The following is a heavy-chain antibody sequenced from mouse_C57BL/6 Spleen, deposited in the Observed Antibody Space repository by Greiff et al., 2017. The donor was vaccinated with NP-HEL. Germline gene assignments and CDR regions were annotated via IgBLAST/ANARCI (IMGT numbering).Heavy chain of an antibody. CDR1: GFNIKDYY. Sequence: EVQRVESGAELVKPGASVKLSCTASGFNIKDYYMHWVKQRTEQGLEWIGRIDPEDGETKYAPKFQGKATITADTSSNTAYLQLTSLTSEDTAVYYCARREDYGNFFFDYWGQGTTLTVSS. D-gene: IGHD2-1*01. V-gene: IGHV14-2*01. CDR2: IDPEDGET. J-gene: IGHJ2*01. CDR3: ARREDYGNFFFDY.